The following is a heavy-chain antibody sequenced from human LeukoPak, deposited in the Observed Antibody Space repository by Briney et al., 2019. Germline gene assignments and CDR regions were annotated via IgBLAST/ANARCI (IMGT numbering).Heavy chain of an antibody. Sequence: PSETLSLTCAVYGGSFSGYYWSWIRQPPGKGLEWIGEINHSGSTNYNPSLKSRVTISVDTSKNQFSLKLSSVTAADTAAYYCARGRGPGDVWGQGTTVTVSS. J-gene: IGHJ6*02. V-gene: IGHV4-34*01. D-gene: IGHD3-10*01. CDR1: GGSFSGYY. CDR2: INHSGST. CDR3: ARGRGPGDV.